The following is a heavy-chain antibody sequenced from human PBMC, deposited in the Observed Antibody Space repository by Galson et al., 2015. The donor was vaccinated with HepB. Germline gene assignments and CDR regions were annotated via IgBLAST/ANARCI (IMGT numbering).Heavy chain of an antibody. CDR1: GGSFSGYY. Sequence: ETLSLTCAVYGGSFSGYYWSWIRQPPGKGLEWIGEINHSGSTNYNPSLKSRVTISVDTSKNQFSLKLSSVTAADTAVYYCARGVAGLDYWGQGTLVTVSS. D-gene: IGHD6-19*01. J-gene: IGHJ4*02. CDR2: INHSGST. CDR3: ARGVAGLDY. V-gene: IGHV4-34*01.